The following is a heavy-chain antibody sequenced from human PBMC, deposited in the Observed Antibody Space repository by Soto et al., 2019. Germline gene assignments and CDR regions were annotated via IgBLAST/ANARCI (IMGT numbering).Heavy chain of an antibody. CDR2: ISYDGSNK. CDR3: AKLKLTHYYDSSGYYYPPNHDAFDI. D-gene: IGHD3-22*01. V-gene: IGHV3-30*18. J-gene: IGHJ3*02. Sequence: HPGGSLRLSCAASGFTFSSYGMHWVRQAPGKGLEWVAVISYDGSNKYYADSVKGRFTISRDNSKNTLYLQMNSLRAEDTAVYYCAKLKLTHYYDSSGYYYPPNHDAFDIWGQGTMVTVSS. CDR1: GFTFSSYG.